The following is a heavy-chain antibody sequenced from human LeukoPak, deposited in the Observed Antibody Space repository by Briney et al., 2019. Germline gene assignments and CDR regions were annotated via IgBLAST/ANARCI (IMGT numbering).Heavy chain of an antibody. J-gene: IGHJ4*02. D-gene: IGHD3-22*01. V-gene: IGHV1-69*13. Sequence: SVKVSCRASGGTFSSYAISWVRQAPGQGLEWMGGIIPIFGTANYAQKFQGRVTITADESTSTAYMELSSLRSEDTAVYYCARVPSPYYYDSSGYSYWGQGTLVTVSS. CDR3: ARVPSPYYYDSSGYSY. CDR1: GGTFSSYA. CDR2: IIPIFGTA.